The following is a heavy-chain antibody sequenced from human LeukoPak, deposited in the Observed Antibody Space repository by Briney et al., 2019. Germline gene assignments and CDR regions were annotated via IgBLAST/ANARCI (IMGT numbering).Heavy chain of an antibody. V-gene: IGHV3-21*01. Sequence: GGSLRLSCAASGFTFSSYSMHWVRQAPGKGLEWVSFIRSSSSYIYYADSVKGRFTISRDNAKNSLYLQMNSLRAEDTAVYYCARDSAVAGLDYWGQGTLVTVSS. J-gene: IGHJ4*02. CDR1: GFTFSSYS. CDR3: ARDSAVAGLDY. D-gene: IGHD6-19*01. CDR2: IRSSSSYI.